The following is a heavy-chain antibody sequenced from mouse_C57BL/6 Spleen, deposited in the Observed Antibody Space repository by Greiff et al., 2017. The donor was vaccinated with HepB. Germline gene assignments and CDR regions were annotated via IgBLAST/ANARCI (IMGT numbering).Heavy chain of an antibody. CDR2: INPSSGGT. CDR3: ARCVYYGSEDYAMDY. CDR1: GYTFTSYW. Sequence: QVQLQQPGTELVKPGASVKLSCKASGYTFTSYWMHWVKQRPGQGLEWIGNINPSSGGTNYNEKFKSKVTLTVDKSSNTAYMHLSSLTSEDSAVYYCARCVYYGSEDYAMDYWGQGTSLTVSS. D-gene: IGHD1-1*01. V-gene: IGHV1-53*01. J-gene: IGHJ4*01.